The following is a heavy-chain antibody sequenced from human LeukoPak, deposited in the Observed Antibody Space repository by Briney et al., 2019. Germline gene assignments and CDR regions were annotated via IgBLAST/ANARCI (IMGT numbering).Heavy chain of an antibody. Sequence: PGGSLRLSCAASGFTFSDYYMSWVRQAPGKGLEWVANIKPDGSEKYYVDAVKGRLTISRDNAKNSVYLQMKSLRAEDTAVYYCARDKFGGTDYWGQGTLVTVSS. D-gene: IGHD3-16*01. J-gene: IGHJ4*02. CDR1: GFTFSDYY. CDR3: ARDKFGGTDY. CDR2: IKPDGSEK. V-gene: IGHV3-7*01.